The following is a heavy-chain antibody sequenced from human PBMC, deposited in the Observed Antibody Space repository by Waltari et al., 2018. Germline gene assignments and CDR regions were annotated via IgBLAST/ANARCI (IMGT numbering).Heavy chain of an antibody. Sequence: QVQLVQAGAEVKTPGASAKVPCKASGITFTSYDIHCVRQAPGQRLEWMGWINAGNGNTKYSQKFQGRVTITRDTSASTAYMGLSSLRSEDTAVYYCARVEGAAGLDIWGQGTMVTVSS. J-gene: IGHJ3*02. CDR1: GITFTSYD. V-gene: IGHV1-3*01. CDR3: ARVEGAAGLDI. CDR2: INAGNGNT. D-gene: IGHD3-16*01.